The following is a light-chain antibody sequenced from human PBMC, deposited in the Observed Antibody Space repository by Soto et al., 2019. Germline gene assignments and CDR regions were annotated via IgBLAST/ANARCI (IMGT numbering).Light chain of an antibody. J-gene: IGKJ5*01. CDR2: KVS. CDR3: MQGTHWPIT. V-gene: IGKV2-30*01. Sequence: VMSQSPLSLPVTLGQPASISCRSNQSLVNSDGIAYFSWFQQRPGRSPRRIIYKVSNRDSGVPARFSGSGSGTDFALKISRVEAEDVGVYYCMQGTHWPITFGQGTRLEIK. CDR1: QSLVNSDGIAY.